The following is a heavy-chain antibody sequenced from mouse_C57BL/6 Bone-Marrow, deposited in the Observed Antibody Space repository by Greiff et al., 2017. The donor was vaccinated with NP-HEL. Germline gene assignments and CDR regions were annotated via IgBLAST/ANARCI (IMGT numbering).Heavy chain of an antibody. CDR2: ISYDGSN. CDR3: ARVFSWFAY. CDR1: GYSITSGYY. V-gene: IGHV3-6*01. Sequence: EVKLQESGPGLVKPSQSLSLTCSVTGYSITSGYYWNWIRQFPGNKLEWMGYISYDGSNNYNPSLKNRISITRDTSKNQFFLKLNSVTTEDTATYYCARVFSWFAYWGQGTLVTVSA. J-gene: IGHJ3*01.